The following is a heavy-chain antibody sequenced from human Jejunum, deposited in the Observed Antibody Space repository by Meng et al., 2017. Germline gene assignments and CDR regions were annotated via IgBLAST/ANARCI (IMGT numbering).Heavy chain of an antibody. J-gene: IGHJ4*02. CDR1: GFTFSRYY. D-gene: IGHD1-14*01. CDR2: IKQDGSEK. V-gene: IGHV3-7*01. CDR3: ARSQDHVADY. Sequence: GGSLRLSCAASGFTFSRYYMSWVRQAPGKGLQWVANIKQDGSEKYYVDSVEGRFTISRDNAKNSLYLQMHSLRAEDTAVYYCARSQDHVADYWGQGTLVTVSS.